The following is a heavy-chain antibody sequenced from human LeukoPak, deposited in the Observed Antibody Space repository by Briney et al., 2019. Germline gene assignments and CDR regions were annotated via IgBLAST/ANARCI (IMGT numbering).Heavy chain of an antibody. CDR2: ISAYNGNT. Sequence: ASVKVSCKASGYTFTSYGISWVRQAPGQGLGWMGWISAYNGNTNYAQKLQGRVTMTRDTSISTAYLELSRLRSDDTSVDYCSXXXXXCSDGTCYSDLKFDYWGQGTLVTVSS. J-gene: IGHJ4*02. V-gene: IGHV1-18*01. D-gene: IGHD2-15*01. CDR1: GYTFTSYG. CDR3: SXXXXXCSDGTCYSDLKFDY.